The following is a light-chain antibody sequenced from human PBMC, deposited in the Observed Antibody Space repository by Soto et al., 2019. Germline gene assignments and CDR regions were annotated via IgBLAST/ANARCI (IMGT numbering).Light chain of an antibody. Sequence: EIVLTQSPGTLSLSPGERATLSCRASQSFRSSYLTWYHQKPGQAPRLLIFGASSRATGTTDRISGSGSGTDYTLTINRLEPEDFGVYYCQQYGKSVFNFGPGTTVEIK. J-gene: IGKJ3*01. CDR3: QQYGKSVFN. CDR2: GAS. V-gene: IGKV3-20*01. CDR1: QSFRSSY.